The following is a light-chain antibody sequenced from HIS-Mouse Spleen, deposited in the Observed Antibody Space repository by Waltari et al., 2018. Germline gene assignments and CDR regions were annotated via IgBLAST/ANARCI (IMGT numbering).Light chain of an antibody. CDR1: SSDVGSYNL. Sequence: QSALTQPASVSGSPGQSITISCTGTSSDVGSYNLVSWYQQHQGKAPKPMIYEGSKRPSGVSNRFSGSKSGNTASLTISGLQAEDEADYYCCSYAGSSTLVFGGGTKLTVL. V-gene: IGLV2-23*01. CDR3: CSYAGSSTLV. J-gene: IGLJ2*01. CDR2: EGS.